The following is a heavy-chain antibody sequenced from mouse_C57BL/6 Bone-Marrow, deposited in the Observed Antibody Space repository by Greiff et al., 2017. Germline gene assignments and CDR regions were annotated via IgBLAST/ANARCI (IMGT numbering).Heavy chain of an antibody. D-gene: IGHD1-1*02. V-gene: IGHV14-2*01. CDR1: GFNINDYY. Sequence: EVQLQEPGAELVKPGASVKLSCTASGFNINDYYMHWVKQRTEQGLEWIGRIDPGDGETKYAPKFQGKATITADTSSNTAYLQLSSLTSEDTAVYYCARGYGGLPFADWGQGTLVTVSA. CDR2: IDPGDGET. J-gene: IGHJ3*01. CDR3: ARGYGGLPFAD.